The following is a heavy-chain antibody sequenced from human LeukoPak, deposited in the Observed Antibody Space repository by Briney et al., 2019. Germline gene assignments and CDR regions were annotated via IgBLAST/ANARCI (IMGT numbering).Heavy chain of an antibody. CDR3: ARESDAFDI. CDR2: ISYDGSNK. Sequence: GGSLRLSCAAPGFTFSSYAMHWVRQAPGKGLEWGAVISYDGSNKYYAESVKGRFTISRDNSKNTLYLQMNSLRAEDTAVYYCARESDAFDIWGQGTMVTVSS. V-gene: IGHV3-30*04. CDR1: GFTFSSYA. J-gene: IGHJ3*02.